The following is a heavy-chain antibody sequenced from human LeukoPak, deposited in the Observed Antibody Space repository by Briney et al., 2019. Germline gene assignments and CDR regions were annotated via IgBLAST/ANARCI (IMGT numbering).Heavy chain of an antibody. Sequence: SETLSLTCTVSGGSISSSSYYWGWIRQPPGKGLEWIGSIYYSGSTYYNPSLKSRVTMSVDTSKNQFSLKLSSVTAADTAVYYCARVSLVRGAPDYYFDYWGQGTLVTVST. V-gene: IGHV4-39*07. CDR2: IYYSGST. CDR3: ARVSLVRGAPDYYFDY. D-gene: IGHD3-10*01. CDR1: GGSISSSSYY. J-gene: IGHJ4*02.